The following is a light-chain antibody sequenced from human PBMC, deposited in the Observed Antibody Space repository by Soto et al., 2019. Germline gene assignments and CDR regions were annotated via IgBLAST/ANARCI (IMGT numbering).Light chain of an antibody. J-gene: IGKJ5*01. V-gene: IGKV1-33*01. CDR1: QDISNY. CDR2: DAS. Sequence: DIQMTQSPSTLSACVGDRVTITCQASQDISNYLNWYQQKPGKAPKLLIYDASNLETGVPSRFSGSGSGTDFTLTISSLQPEDIATYYCQQYDNLPITFGQGTRLEIK. CDR3: QQYDNLPIT.